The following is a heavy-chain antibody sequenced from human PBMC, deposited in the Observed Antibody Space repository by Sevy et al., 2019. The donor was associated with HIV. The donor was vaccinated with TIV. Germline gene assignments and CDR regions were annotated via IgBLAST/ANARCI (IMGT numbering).Heavy chain of an antibody. CDR2: VNPKGSDR. Sequence: ASVKVSCKASGYTFTDYYIHWVRQAPGQGLEWMGRVNPKGSDRKFAQRFQDRVTMTGDTSISTAYLELTSLRSDDTAVYFCARDRIVGTTDAPYGLDVWGQGTTVTVSS. D-gene: IGHD1-26*01. V-gene: IGHV1-2*06. CDR1: GYTFTDYY. CDR3: ARDRIVGTTDAPYGLDV. J-gene: IGHJ6*02.